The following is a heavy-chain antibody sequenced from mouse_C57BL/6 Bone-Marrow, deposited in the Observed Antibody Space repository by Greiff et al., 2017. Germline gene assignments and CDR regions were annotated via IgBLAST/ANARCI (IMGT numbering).Heavy chain of an antibody. D-gene: IGHD2-2*01. CDR1: GFNITDDY. V-gene: IGHV14-4*01. CDR2: IDPENGDT. CDR3: TTRRGLRPAY. J-gene: IGHJ2*01. Sequence: VQLQQSGAELVRPGASVKLSCTASGFNITDDYMHWVKQRPEQGLEWIGWIDPENGDTESASQFQGKDPITADPSSNTAYLQHSSLTSADTAVSSCTTRRGLRPAYWGQGTTLTVAS.